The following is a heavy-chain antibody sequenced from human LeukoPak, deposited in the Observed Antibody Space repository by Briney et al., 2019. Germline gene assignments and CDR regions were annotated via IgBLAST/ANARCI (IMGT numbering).Heavy chain of an antibody. J-gene: IGHJ4*02. CDR1: VFTFSSYS. CDR2: ISGSGGST. Sequence: GGSLRLSCAASVFTFSSYSMIWVRQARWKGLEWVSVISGSGGSTYYADSVKGRFTISRDNSKNTLYLQMNSLRAEDTAVYYCAKVRYDSSGYQSPYFDYWGQGILVTVSS. V-gene: IGHV3-23*01. CDR3: AKVRYDSSGYQSPYFDY. D-gene: IGHD3-22*01.